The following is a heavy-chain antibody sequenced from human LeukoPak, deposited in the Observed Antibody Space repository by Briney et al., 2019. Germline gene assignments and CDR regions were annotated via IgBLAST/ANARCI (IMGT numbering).Heavy chain of an antibody. CDR2: ISAYNGNT. CDR1: GYTFTSYG. V-gene: IGHV1-18*01. D-gene: IGHD4-17*01. CDR3: ARGRGAYGDENYGDAFDI. Sequence: ASVKVSCKASGYTFTSYGISWVRQAPGQGLEWMGWISAYNGNTNYAQKLQGRVTMTTDTSTSTAYMELRSLRSDDTAVYYCARGRGAYGDENYGDAFDIWGQGTMVTVSS. J-gene: IGHJ3*02.